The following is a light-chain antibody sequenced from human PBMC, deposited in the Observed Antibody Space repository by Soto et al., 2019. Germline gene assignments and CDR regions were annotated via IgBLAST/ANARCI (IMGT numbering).Light chain of an antibody. CDR2: EVS. V-gene: IGLV2-14*01. Sequence: QSVLTQPASVSGSPGQSITISCTGTSSDVGGYNYVSWYQQHPGKAPKLMIYEVSNRPSGVSNRFSGSKSGNTASLTISGLQAEDEADYYCSSYPSSSPVVFGGGTKLPVL. CDR3: SSYPSSSPVV. J-gene: IGLJ2*01. CDR1: SSDVGGYNY.